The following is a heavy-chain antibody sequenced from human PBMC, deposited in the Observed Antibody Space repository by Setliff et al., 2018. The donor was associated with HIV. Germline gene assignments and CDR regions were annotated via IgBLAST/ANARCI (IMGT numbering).Heavy chain of an antibody. D-gene: IGHD1-26*01. CDR1: GFSFSNYA. J-gene: IGHJ4*02. V-gene: IGHV3-23*01. CDR2: IANGINT. CDR3: ARVGVGATVFFDY. Sequence: GGSLRLSCAASGFSFSNYAMTWVRQAPGKGLEWVSTIANGINTYYADSVRGRFTISRDNSKNTLYLQMNSLRAEDTAVYYCARVGVGATVFFDYWGQGTLVTVSS.